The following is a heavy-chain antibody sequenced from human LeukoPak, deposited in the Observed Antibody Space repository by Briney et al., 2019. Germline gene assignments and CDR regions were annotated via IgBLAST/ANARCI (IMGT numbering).Heavy chain of an antibody. D-gene: IGHD1-26*01. J-gene: IGHJ5*02. CDR2: MNQGGGA. CDR3: ARGSIVGWFDP. Sequence: SETLSLTCAVDGASLSGFFWNWIHQSPGKGLEWIGEMNQGGGARFNPSLESRVIIAVDTSKNQFTLKVNSVTDADTAVYYCARGSIVGWFDPWGQGTLVTVSS. CDR1: GASLSGFF. V-gene: IGHV4-34*01.